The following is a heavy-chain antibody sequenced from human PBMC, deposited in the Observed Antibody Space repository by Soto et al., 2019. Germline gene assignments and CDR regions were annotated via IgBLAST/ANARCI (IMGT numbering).Heavy chain of an antibody. V-gene: IGHV3-23*01. CDR3: AKVKGGGVVVVTANLVTA. D-gene: IGHD2-15*01. CDR1: GFTFSSYA. CDR2: ISVSSGIT. Sequence: EVQLLESGGGLVQPGGSLRLSCAASGFTFSSYAMSWVRQAPGRGLEWVSAISVSSGITYYADSVKGRFTISRDNSKNALYLLMNSPRAEDTAIYYCAKVKGGGVVVVTANLVTAWGEGTLVTVS. J-gene: IGHJ5*02.